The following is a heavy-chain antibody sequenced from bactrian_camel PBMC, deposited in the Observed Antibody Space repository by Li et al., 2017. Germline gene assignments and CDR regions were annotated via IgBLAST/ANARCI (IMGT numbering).Heavy chain of an antibody. CDR2: LDSDGNP. CDR1: YASHC. D-gene: IGHD6*01. V-gene: IGHV3S53*01. Sequence: HVQLVESGGGSVQAGGSLTLSCAFTYASHCMAWFRQAPGKEREAVAALDSDGNPTYRDSVKGRFTISQDYATNTVYLQMNSLKPEDTATYYCAAGDRSYGDSCRNKYWGQGTQVTVS. CDR3: AAGDRSYGDSCRNKY. J-gene: IGHJ4*01.